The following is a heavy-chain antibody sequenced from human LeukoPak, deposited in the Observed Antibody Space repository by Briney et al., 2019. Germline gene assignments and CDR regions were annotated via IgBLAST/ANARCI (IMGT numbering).Heavy chain of an antibody. D-gene: IGHD3-10*01. CDR2: IFYSGST. V-gene: IGHV4-59*01. CDR1: GGSISSYY. CDR3: ARGFPFDY. Sequence: SETLSLTCTVSGGSISSYYWSWIRQPPGKGLEWIGCIFYSGSTNYNPSLKSRVTMSVDTSKNQFSLKLSSVTAADTAVYYCARGFPFDYWGQGTQATVSS. J-gene: IGHJ4*02.